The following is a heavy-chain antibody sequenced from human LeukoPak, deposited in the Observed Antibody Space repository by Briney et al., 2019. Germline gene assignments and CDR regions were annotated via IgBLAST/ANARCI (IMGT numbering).Heavy chain of an antibody. CDR2: INWNGGST. V-gene: IGHV3-20*04. CDR1: GFTFDDYG. J-gene: IGHJ5*02. D-gene: IGHD6-13*01. Sequence: GGSLRLSCAASGFTFDDYGMSWVRHAPGKGLEWVSGINWNGGSTVYANSVKGRFTISRENAKNSLYLQMNSLRAEDTALYYCASSTFSSSWDDGPNDHWGQGTLVTVSS. CDR3: ASSTFSSSWDDGPNDH.